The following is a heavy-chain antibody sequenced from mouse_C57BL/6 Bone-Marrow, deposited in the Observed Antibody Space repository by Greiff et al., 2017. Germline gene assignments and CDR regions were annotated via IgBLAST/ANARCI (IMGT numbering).Heavy chain of an antibody. J-gene: IGHJ3*01. Sequence: EVQLVESGGGLVKPGGSLKLSCAASGFTFSSYTMSWVRQTPEKRLEGVATISGGGGNTYYPDSVKGRFTISRDNAKNTLYLQMSSLRSEDTALYYCARRQVWFAYWGQGTLVTVSA. CDR1: GFTFSSYT. CDR2: ISGGGGNT. D-gene: IGHD3-2*01. V-gene: IGHV5-9*01. CDR3: ARRQVWFAY.